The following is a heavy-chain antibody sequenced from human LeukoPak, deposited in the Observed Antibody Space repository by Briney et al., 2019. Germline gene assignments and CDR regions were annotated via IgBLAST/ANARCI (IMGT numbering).Heavy chain of an antibody. D-gene: IGHD6-19*01. CDR3: VGGGWYFDY. CDR1: GFTFSSYA. Sequence: AGGSLRLSCAASGFTFSSYAMSWVRQAPGKGLEWVVNIKQDGSEKYYVDSVKGRFTISRDNAKNSLYLQMNSLRAEDTAVYYCVGGGWYFDYWGQGTLVTVSS. J-gene: IGHJ4*02. V-gene: IGHV3-7*03. CDR2: IKQDGSEK.